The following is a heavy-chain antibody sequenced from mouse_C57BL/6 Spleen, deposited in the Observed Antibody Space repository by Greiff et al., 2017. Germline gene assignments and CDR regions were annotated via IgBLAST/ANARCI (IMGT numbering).Heavy chain of an antibody. D-gene: IGHD5-1-1*01. Sequence: QVQLQQSGAELVRPGTSVKVSCKASGYAFTNYLIAWVKQRPGQGLEWIGVINPGSGGTNYNEKFKGKETLTADKSSSTAYMQLSRLTSEDSAVNFGATEIPGSYAMDYWGQGTSVTVSS. V-gene: IGHV1-54*01. J-gene: IGHJ4*01. CDR1: GYAFTNYL. CDR3: ATEIPGSYAMDY. CDR2: INPGSGGT.